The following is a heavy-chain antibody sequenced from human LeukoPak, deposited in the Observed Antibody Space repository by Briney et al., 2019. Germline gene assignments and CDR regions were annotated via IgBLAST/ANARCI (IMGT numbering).Heavy chain of an antibody. CDR2: ISSSGSTI. V-gene: IGHV3-48*01. CDR3: AKDRLGAMMYFGF. J-gene: IGHJ4*02. Sequence: GGSLRLSCAASGFTFSSYWMHWVRQAPGKGLEWVSYISSSGSTIYYADSVKGRVTISRDNSKNTLYLQVNSLRVEDTAVYYCAKDRLGAMMYFGFWGQGTLVTVSS. D-gene: IGHD1-26*01. CDR1: GFTFSSYW.